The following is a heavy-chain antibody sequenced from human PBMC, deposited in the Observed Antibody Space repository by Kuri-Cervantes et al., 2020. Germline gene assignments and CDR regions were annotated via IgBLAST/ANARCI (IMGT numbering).Heavy chain of an antibody. CDR1: GFTFDDYA. CDR2: ISWNSGSI. J-gene: IGHJ3*02. V-gene: IGHV3-9*01. Sequence: GGSLRLSCAASGFTFDDYAMHWVRQAPGKGLEWVSGISWNSGSIGYADSVKGRFTISRDNAKNSLYLQMNSLRDEDTAVYYCARDWAATDAFDIWGQGTMVTVSS. D-gene: IGHD6-25*01. CDR3: ARDWAATDAFDI.